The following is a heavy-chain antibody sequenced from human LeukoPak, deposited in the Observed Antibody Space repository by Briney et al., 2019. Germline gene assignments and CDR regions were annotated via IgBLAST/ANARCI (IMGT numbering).Heavy chain of an antibody. V-gene: IGHV3-7*03. CDR1: GFALSSHW. Sequence: GGTLRLSCAASGFALSSHWMTWVRQVPGRGPEWVANVNRDGSETYYLDSVKGRFTISKDNHKNSLYLQMNSLRAEDTPLYHCARNNGMDVWGQGTTVIVSS. J-gene: IGHJ6*02. CDR2: VNRDGSET. CDR3: ARNNGMDV.